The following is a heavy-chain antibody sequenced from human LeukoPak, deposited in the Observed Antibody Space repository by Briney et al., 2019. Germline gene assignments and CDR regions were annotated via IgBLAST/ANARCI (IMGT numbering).Heavy chain of an antibody. Sequence: PGGSLRLSCAASGFTFSSYWMHWVRQAPGKGLVRVSRINGDGSSTSYADSVKGRFTISRDNAKNTLYLQMNSLRAEDTAVYYCARDYGGNSGDYWGQGTLVTVSS. D-gene: IGHD4-23*01. J-gene: IGHJ4*02. CDR1: GFTFSSYW. CDR2: INGDGSST. V-gene: IGHV3-74*01. CDR3: ARDYGGNSGDY.